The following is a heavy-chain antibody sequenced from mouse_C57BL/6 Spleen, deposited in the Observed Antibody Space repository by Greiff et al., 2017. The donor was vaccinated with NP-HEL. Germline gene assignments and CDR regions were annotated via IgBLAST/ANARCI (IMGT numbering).Heavy chain of an antibody. Sequence: QVQLQQPGAELVKPGASVKLSCKASGYTFTSYWMQWVKQRPGQGLEWIGEIDPSDSYTNYNQKFKGKATLTVDTSSSTAYMQLSSLTSEDSAVYYCARWGYSNYDYFDYWGQGTTLTVSS. J-gene: IGHJ2*01. CDR3: ARWGYSNYDYFDY. CDR2: IDPSDSYT. D-gene: IGHD2-5*01. CDR1: GYTFTSYW. V-gene: IGHV1-50*01.